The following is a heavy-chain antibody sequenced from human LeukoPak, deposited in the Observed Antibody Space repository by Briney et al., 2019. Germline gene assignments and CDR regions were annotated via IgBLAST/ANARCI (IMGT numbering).Heavy chain of an antibody. CDR2: INHSGST. D-gene: IGHD2-2*01. CDR1: SGSITSGTYY. V-gene: IGHV4-39*07. Sequence: SETLSLTCTVSSGSITSGTYYWSWIRQPPGKGLEWIGEINHSGSTNYNPSLKSRVTISVDTSKNQFSLKLSSVTAADTAVYYCARRPSRYCSSTSCYVAAFDIWGQGTMVTVSS. J-gene: IGHJ3*02. CDR3: ARRPSRYCSSTSCYVAAFDI.